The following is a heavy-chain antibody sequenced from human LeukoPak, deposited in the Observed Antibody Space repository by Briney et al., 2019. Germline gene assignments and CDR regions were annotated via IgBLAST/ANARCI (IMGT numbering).Heavy chain of an antibody. Sequence: GESLKISCKGSGYSFTNYWIGWVRQMPGKGLEWMGIIYPGDSDTRYSPSFQGQVTISADKSISTAYLQWSSLKASDTAMYYCARAKDYGGNPPGWFGMDVWGQGTTVTVSS. D-gene: IGHD4-23*01. CDR1: GYSFTNYW. J-gene: IGHJ6*02. CDR2: IYPGDSDT. CDR3: ARAKDYGGNPPGWFGMDV. V-gene: IGHV5-51*01.